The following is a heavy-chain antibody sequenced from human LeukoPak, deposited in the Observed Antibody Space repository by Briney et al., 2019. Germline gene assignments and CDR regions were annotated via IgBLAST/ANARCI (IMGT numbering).Heavy chain of an antibody. D-gene: IGHD4-17*01. Sequence: GGSLRLSCAASGFTFSSYDMNWVRQAPGKGLEWISYITGGTTMYYADSVRGRFTISRDNAKNSLYLQMNSLRAGDTAAYYCARDSSVNNFDYRGQGTLVTVSS. CDR3: ARDSSVNNFDY. CDR2: ITGGTTM. CDR1: GFTFSSYD. V-gene: IGHV3-48*03. J-gene: IGHJ4*02.